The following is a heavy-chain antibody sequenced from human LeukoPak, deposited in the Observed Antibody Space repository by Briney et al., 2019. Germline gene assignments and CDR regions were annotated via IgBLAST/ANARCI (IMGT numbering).Heavy chain of an antibody. D-gene: IGHD3-16*01. V-gene: IGHV3-23*01. CDR2: ISGSGGST. CDR3: DVFGGATPDGGE. J-gene: IGHJ4*02. CDR1: GFTFSSYA. Sequence: PGGSLRLSCAASGFTFSSYAMSWVRQAPGKGLEWVSAISGSGGSTYYADSVKGRFTISRDNSENTLYLQMNSLRAEDTAVYYCDVFGGATPDGGEWGQGTLVTVSS.